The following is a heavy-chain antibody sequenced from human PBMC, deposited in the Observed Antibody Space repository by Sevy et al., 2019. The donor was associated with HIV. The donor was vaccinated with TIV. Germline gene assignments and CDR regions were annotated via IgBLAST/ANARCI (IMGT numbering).Heavy chain of an antibody. Sequence: GGSLRLSCTASGFTFSSAWMSWVRQAPGKGLEWVGRIKSEFDGGAIDYAAPVKGRFTISREDSKNTVYLQMNSLKIEDTAVYYCITDPAVRGYDEEVVNYYFYGMDVWGQGTTVTVSS. V-gene: IGHV3-15*01. CDR2: IKSEFDGGAI. CDR3: ITDPAVRGYDEEVVNYYFYGMDV. J-gene: IGHJ6*02. D-gene: IGHD5-12*01. CDR1: GFTFSSAW.